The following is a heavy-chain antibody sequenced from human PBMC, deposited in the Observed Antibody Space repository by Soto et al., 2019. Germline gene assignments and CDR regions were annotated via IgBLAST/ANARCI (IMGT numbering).Heavy chain of an antibody. J-gene: IGHJ6*02. D-gene: IGHD3-22*01. CDR1: GYSISSGYY. CDR2: IYHGGST. V-gene: IGHV4-38-2*02. CDR3: ARDTYYYDSSGPRGDLYYYYGMDV. Sequence: PSETLSLTCAVSGYSISSGYYWGWLRQPPGKGLEWIGSIYHGGSTYYNPSLNSRVTLSIDMTNNHVSLILNSVTAADTAVYYCARDTYYYDSSGPRGDLYYYYGMDVWGQGTTVTVSS.